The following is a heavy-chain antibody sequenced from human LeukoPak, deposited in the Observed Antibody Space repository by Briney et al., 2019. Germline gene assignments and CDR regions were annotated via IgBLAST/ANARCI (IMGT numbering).Heavy chain of an antibody. CDR3: AASIAVAGAY. CDR1: GFTFSSYE. CDR2: ISSSGSTI. D-gene: IGHD6-19*01. Sequence: GGSLRLSCAASGFTFSSYEMNWVRQAPGKGLEWVSYISSSGSTIYYADSVKGRFTISRDDAKNSLYLQMNSLRAEDTAVYYCAASIAVAGAYWGQGTLVTVSS. V-gene: IGHV3-48*03. J-gene: IGHJ4*02.